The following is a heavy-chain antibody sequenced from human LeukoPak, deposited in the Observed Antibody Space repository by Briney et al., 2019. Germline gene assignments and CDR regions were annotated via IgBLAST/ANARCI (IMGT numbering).Heavy chain of an antibody. Sequence: GGSLRLSCAASGFTFSRYGMSWVRQAPGKGLEWVSAISGSGGSTYYADSVKGRFTISRDNSKNTLYLQMNRLRAEDTAVYYCAKGTMVRGVIFDIDYWGQGTLLTVSS. J-gene: IGHJ4*02. CDR3: AKGTMVRGVIFDIDY. D-gene: IGHD3-10*01. CDR2: ISGSGGST. CDR1: GFTFSRYG. V-gene: IGHV3-23*01.